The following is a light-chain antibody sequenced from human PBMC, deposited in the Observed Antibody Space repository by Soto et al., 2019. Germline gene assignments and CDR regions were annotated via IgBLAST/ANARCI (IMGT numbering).Light chain of an antibody. CDR3: QQTYTTPEIT. CDR1: QSISIS. Sequence: DIQMTQSPSSLSACVGDRVTITCLSSQSISISLNWYQLKPGKAPNLLMYGASYLKSGVPTRFSGSGSGTDFTLTISSLQPEDFATYYCQQTYTTPEITFGQGTRLEIK. J-gene: IGKJ5*01. CDR2: GAS. V-gene: IGKV1-39*01.